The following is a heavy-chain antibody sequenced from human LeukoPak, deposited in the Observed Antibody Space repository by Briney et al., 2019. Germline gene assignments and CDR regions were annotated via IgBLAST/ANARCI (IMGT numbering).Heavy chain of an antibody. D-gene: IGHD3-10*01. CDR1: GFTFSNAW. Sequence: GGSLRLSCAASGFTFSNAWMNWVRQAPGKGLEWVGCIKTKTDGGTTHYAAPVKGRFTISRDDSKNTLYLQMNSLRAEDTAVYYCARDGSYYGSGSSDYYGMDVWGQGTTVTVSS. J-gene: IGHJ6*02. V-gene: IGHV3-15*01. CDR2: IKTKTDGGTT. CDR3: ARDGSYYGSGSSDYYGMDV.